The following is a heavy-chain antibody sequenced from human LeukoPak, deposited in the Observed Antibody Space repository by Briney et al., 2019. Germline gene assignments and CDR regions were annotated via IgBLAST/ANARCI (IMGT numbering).Heavy chain of an antibody. D-gene: IGHD6-13*01. CDR3: ARRSSSWYYFDY. J-gene: IGHJ4*02. Sequence: ASVTVSCKASGYTFTSYYMHWVRQAPGQGLEWMGIINPSGGSTSYAQKFQGRLTTTRDTSTSTVYMELSSLRSEDTAIYYCARRSSSWYYFDYWGQGTLVTVSS. V-gene: IGHV1-46*01. CDR1: GYTFTSYY. CDR2: INPSGGST.